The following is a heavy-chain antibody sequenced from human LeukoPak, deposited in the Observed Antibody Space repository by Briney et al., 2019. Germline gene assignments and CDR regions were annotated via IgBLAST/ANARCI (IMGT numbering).Heavy chain of an antibody. D-gene: IGHD6-19*01. CDR2: IYSGGDT. CDR1: GFTVRSNY. J-gene: IGHJ1*01. Sequence: GGSLRLSCAVSGFTVRSNYMSWVRQAPGKGLECVSVIYSGGDTYYADSVKGRFTISRDNSKNTLYLQMNSLRAEDTAVFYCAVLNSGWRFQHWGQGTLATVSS. CDR3: AVLNSGWRFQH. V-gene: IGHV3-53*01.